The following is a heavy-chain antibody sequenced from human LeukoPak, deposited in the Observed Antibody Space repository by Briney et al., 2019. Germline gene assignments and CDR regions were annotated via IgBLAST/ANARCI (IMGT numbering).Heavy chain of an antibody. CDR2: ISSSSSYM. J-gene: IGHJ4*02. CDR3: ARVIGSSWHMDQ. D-gene: IGHD6-13*01. V-gene: IGHV3-21*01. Sequence: GGSLRLSCAASGFTFDTYSMHWVRQAPGKGLEWVSSISSSSSYMYYADSVKGRFTISRDNAKNSLYLLMNSLRAEDTAVYYCARVIGSSWHMDQWGRGTLVTVSS. CDR1: GFTFDTYS.